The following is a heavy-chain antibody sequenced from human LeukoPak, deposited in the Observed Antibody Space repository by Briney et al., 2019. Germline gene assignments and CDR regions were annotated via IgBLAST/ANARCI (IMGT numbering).Heavy chain of an antibody. CDR2: IYDSGST. J-gene: IGHJ4*02. CDR1: GGSIRSSYYY. CDR3: AREESSGWYVFDY. Sequence: KPSETLSLTCTVSGGSIRSSYYYWGWIRQPPGKGLEWIGSIYDSGSTYYNPSLKSRVTISVDTSKNQFSLKLSSVTAADTAEYYCAREESSGWYVFDYWGQGTLVTVSS. D-gene: IGHD6-19*01. V-gene: IGHV4-39*07.